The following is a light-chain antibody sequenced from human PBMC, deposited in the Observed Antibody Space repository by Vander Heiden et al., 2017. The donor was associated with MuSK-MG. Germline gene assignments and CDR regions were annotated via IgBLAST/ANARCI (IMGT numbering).Light chain of an antibody. CDR2: AAS. V-gene: IGKV1-39*01. Sequence: DIQMTQSPSSLSASVGDRVTITCRASQSISSYLNWYQQKPGKAPKLLIYAASSLQRGVPSRFSGSGCGTDFTPTISSLQPEDFATYYCQQSDSTLPYTFGQGTKMEIK. J-gene: IGKJ2*01. CDR1: QSISSY. CDR3: QQSDSTLPYT.